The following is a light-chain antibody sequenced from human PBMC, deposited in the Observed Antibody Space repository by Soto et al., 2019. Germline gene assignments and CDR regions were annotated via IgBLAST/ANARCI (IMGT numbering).Light chain of an antibody. V-gene: IGLV1-40*01. CDR2: GNT. Sequence: QSVLTQPPSVSGAPGQRVTISCTGSSSNIGAGYDVHWYQQRPGTAPKLLIFGNTNRPSGVPDRFSGSKSGNTASLTISGLQAEDEADYYCSSYTSSRAYVFGIGTKVTVL. CDR3: SSYTSSRAYV. J-gene: IGLJ1*01. CDR1: SSNIGAGYD.